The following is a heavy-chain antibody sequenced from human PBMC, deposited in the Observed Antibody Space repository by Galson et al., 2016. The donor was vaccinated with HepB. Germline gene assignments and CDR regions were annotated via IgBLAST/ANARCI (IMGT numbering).Heavy chain of an antibody. CDR3: AGERDLDY. V-gene: IGHV1-3*01. CDR1: GYTFTSYA. Sequence: SVKVSCKASGYTFTSYALHWVRQAPGQGLEWMGWIDGGSGNRKYSQKFQGRVTITRDTSASTAYMELSSLRSEDTAVYFCAGERDLDYWGQGTLVTVSS. D-gene: IGHD5-24*01. CDR2: IDGGSGNR. J-gene: IGHJ4*02.